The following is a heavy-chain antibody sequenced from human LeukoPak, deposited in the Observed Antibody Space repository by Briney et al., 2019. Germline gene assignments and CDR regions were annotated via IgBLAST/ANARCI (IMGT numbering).Heavy chain of an antibody. CDR3: ARAKWGSGWLIDY. CDR1: XXSXSGYX. D-gene: IGHD6-19*01. CDR2: INHTGGT. J-gene: IGHJ4*02. Sequence: PSETLSLTCAVYXXSXSGYXXXWXRQPPXXXXXXXXEINHTGGTNYNPSLKSRVTISVDTSKNQFSLKLSSVTAADTAVCYCARAKWGSGWLIDYWGQGTLVTVSS. V-gene: IGHV4-34*01.